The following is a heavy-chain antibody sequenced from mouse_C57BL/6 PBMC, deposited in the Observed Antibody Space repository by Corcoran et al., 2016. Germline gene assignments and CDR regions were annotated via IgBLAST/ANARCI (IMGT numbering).Heavy chain of an antibody. D-gene: IGHD1-1*01. V-gene: IGHV1-26*01. CDR2: INPNNGGT. CDR3: ARGPYYYGSRNYFDY. J-gene: IGHJ2*01. Sequence: EVQLQQSGPELVKPGASVKISCKASGYTFTDYYMNWVKQSHGKSLEWIGDINPNNGGTSYNQKFKGKATLTVDKSSSTAYMELRSLTSEDSAVYYCARGPYYYGSRNYFDYWGQGTTLTVSS. CDR1: GYTFTDYY.